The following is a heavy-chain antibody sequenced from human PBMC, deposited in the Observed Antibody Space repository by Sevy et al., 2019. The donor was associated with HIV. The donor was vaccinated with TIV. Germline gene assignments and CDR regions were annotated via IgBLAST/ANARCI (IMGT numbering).Heavy chain of an antibody. CDR2: IVVGSGNT. V-gene: IGHV1-58*01. CDR3: AAPIDTAMVEQYYYYGMDV. Sequence: ASVKVSYKASGFTFTSSAVQWVRQARGQRLEWIGWIVVGSGNTNYAQKFQERVTITRDMSTSTGYMELSSLRSEDTAVYYCAAPIDTAMVEQYYYYGMDVWGQGTTVTVSS. CDR1: GFTFTSSA. D-gene: IGHD5-18*01. J-gene: IGHJ6*02.